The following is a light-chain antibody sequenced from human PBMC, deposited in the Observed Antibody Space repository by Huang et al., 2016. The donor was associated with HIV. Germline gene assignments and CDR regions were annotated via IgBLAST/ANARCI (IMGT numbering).Light chain of an antibody. CDR1: QSVSGAY. Sequence: EIVLTQSPGTLSVSPGERATLSCRASQSVSGAYLAWYRQRPGQAPRLLIYGASSRATGIPDRFSGSGSGTDFTLTISRLESEDFAVYYCQQYGSSPTFGQGTKVDIK. J-gene: IGKJ1*01. V-gene: IGKV3-20*01. CDR3: QQYGSSPT. CDR2: GAS.